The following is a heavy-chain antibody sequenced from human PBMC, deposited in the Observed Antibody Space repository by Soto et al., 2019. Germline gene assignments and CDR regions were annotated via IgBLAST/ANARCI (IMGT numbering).Heavy chain of an antibody. CDR2: KSPNSGAT. CDR1: GYTFTSYD. D-gene: IGHD1-1*01. V-gene: IGHV1-8*01. Sequence: QVQLVQSGAEVTKPGDSVKVACKASGYTFTSYDINWVRQATGQGLEWMGWKSPNSGATGYAQKFQGRVTMTRDTSISTAYMELSNLRSEDTAIYYCARGVDAGVDVWGQGSTVTVSS. J-gene: IGHJ6*02. CDR3: ARGVDAGVDV.